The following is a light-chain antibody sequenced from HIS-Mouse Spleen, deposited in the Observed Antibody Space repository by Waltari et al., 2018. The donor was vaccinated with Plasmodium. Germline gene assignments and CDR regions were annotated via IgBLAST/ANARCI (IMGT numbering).Light chain of an antibody. J-gene: IGKJ2*01. CDR3: QQYGSSPYT. Sequence: EIVLTQSPGTLSLSPGERATLSCRASQSVSSSYLAWYQQKPGQAPRLLIYGASSRATGIPDRCSGSGSGTDFTLTISRLEREDFAVYYCQQYGSSPYTFGQGTKLEIK. CDR1: QSVSSSY. CDR2: GAS. V-gene: IGKV3-20*01.